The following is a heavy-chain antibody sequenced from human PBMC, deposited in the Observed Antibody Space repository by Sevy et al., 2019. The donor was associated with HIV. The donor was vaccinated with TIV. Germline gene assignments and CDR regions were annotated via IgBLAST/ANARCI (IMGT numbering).Heavy chain of an antibody. V-gene: IGHV3-11*04. J-gene: IGHJ4*02. CDR2: MSGSGGII. CDR3: AREDIRVAGIGYYFHS. CDR1: GFSFSDSY. D-gene: IGHD6-19*01. Sequence: GFLRLSCAASGFSFSDSYMSWIRQAPGKGLEWLSYMSGSGGIIYYADSVKGRFTISRDNAKNSLYLQMNSLRAEDTAVYYCAREDIRVAGIGYYFHSWGQGTLVTVSS.